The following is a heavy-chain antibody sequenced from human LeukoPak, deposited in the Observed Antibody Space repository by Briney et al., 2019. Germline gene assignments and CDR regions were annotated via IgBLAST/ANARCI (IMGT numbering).Heavy chain of an antibody. V-gene: IGHV3-53*01. J-gene: IGHJ3*02. CDR2: IYSGGTT. CDR1: GFTVSSNY. D-gene: IGHD3-3*01. CDR3: ARDQALGVGMSRAFDI. Sequence: GSLRLSCAVSGFTVSSNYMSWVRQAPGKGPEWVSLIYSGGTTYYADSVKGRFTISRDNSKNTLYLQMNSLRVEDTAVYYCARDQALGVGMSRAFDIWGQGTMVTVSS.